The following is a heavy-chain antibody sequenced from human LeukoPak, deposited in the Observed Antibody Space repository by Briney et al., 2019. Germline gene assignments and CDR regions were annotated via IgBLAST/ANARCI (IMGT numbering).Heavy chain of an antibody. CDR2: IIPIFGTA. D-gene: IGHD3-10*01. CDR3: ARDRESYYYGSGSLYWYFDP. CDR1: GGTFSSYA. V-gene: IGHV1-69*06. J-gene: IGHJ2*01. Sequence: GASVKVSCKASGGTFSSYAISWVRQAPGQGLEWMGGIIPIFGTANYAQKFQGRVTITADKSTSTAYMELSSLRSEDTAVYYCARDRESYYYGSGSLYWYFDPWGRGTLVTVSS.